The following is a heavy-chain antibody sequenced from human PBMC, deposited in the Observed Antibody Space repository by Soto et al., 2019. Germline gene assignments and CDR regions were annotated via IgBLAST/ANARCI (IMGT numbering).Heavy chain of an antibody. CDR2: ISYDGSNK. CDR3: AKAILGVVVSFDY. CDR1: GFTFSSYG. D-gene: IGHD3-3*01. V-gene: IGHV3-30*18. J-gene: IGHJ4*02. Sequence: QVQLVKSGGGVVQPGRSLRLSCAASGFTFSSYGMHWVRQAPGKGLEWVAVISYDGSNKYYADSVKGRFTISRDNSKNTLYLQMNSLRAEDTAVYYCAKAILGVVVSFDYWGQGTLVTVSS.